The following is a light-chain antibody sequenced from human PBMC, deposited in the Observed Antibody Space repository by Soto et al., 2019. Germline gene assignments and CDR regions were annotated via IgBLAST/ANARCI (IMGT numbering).Light chain of an antibody. V-gene: IGKV3-15*01. CDR3: QQFNNWPRT. CDR1: QSINNN. CDR2: GAS. Sequence: EIVMTQSPATLSVSPGERATLSCRASQSINNNLAWYQQKPGQAPRLLIYGASTRATGIPARFSGSGSGTEFTLTISSLHSEDFAVYYCQQFNNWPRTFGQGTKV. J-gene: IGKJ1*01.